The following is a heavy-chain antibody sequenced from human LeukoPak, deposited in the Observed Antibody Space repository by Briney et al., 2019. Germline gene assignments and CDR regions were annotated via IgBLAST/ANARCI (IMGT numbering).Heavy chain of an antibody. V-gene: IGHV3-48*03. CDR1: GFTFSSCE. J-gene: IGHJ6*02. D-gene: IGHD1-7*01. CDR2: ISSSGSTI. CDR3: AREGTGTTGYYYGMDV. Sequence: GSLRLSCAASGFTFSSCEMNWVRQAPGKGLEWASYISSSGSTIYYADSVKGRFTISRDNAKNSLYLQMNSLRAEGTAVYYCAREGTGTTGYYYGMDVWGQGTTVTVSS.